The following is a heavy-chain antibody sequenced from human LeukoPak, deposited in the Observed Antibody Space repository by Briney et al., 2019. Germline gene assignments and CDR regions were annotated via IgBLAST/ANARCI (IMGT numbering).Heavy chain of an antibody. CDR3: ARDHLWFGELLYDYYYYGMDV. Sequence: GGSLRLSCAASGITFSSYEMNWVRQAPGKGLEWVSYISSSGSTIYYADSVKGRFTISRDNAKNSLYLQMNSLRAEDTAVYYCARDHLWFGELLYDYYYYGMDVWGKGTTVTVSS. CDR2: ISSSGSTI. CDR1: GITFSSYE. V-gene: IGHV3-48*03. D-gene: IGHD3-10*01. J-gene: IGHJ6*04.